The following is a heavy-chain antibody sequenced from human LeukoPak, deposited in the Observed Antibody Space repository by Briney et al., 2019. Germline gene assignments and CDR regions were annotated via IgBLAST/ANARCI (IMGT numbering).Heavy chain of an antibody. CDR3: ARGPRNDP. V-gene: IGHV1-8*01. D-gene: IGHD1-14*01. CDR1: GYPFTTYE. J-gene: IGHJ5*02. Sequence: GASVKVSCKTSGYPFTTYEINWVRQAAGQGLEWMGWVHPNTGNTAYAQRFQGRVTMTRDTSISTAYMELSSPTSNDTAVYFCARGPRNDPWGQGTLVTVSS. CDR2: VHPNTGNT.